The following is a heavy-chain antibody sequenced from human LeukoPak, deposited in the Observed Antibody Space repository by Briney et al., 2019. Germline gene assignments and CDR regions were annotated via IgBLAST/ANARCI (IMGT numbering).Heavy chain of an antibody. CDR3: ASATVVNRDAFDI. J-gene: IGHJ3*02. D-gene: IGHD4-23*01. CDR1: GYTFTSYY. V-gene: IGHV1-46*03. CDR2: TNPSGGST. Sequence: ASVKVSCKASGYTFTSYYMHWVRQAPGQGLEWMGITNPSGGSTSYAQKFQGRVTMTRDTSTSTVYMELSSLRSEDTAVYYCASATVVNRDAFDIWGQGTMVTVSS.